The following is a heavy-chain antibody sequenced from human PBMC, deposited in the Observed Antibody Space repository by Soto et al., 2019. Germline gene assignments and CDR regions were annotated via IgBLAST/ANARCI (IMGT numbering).Heavy chain of an antibody. Sequence: SETLSLTCTVSGGSISSYYWSWIRQPPGKGLEWIGYIYYSGSTNYNPSLKSRVTISVDTSKNQFSLKLSSVTAADTAVYYCARSSVSDYIWGSYRYRYNWFDPWGQGTLGTVSS. CDR2: IYYSGST. CDR1: GGSISSYY. D-gene: IGHD3-16*02. V-gene: IGHV4-59*01. J-gene: IGHJ5*02. CDR3: ARSSVSDYIWGSYRYRYNWFDP.